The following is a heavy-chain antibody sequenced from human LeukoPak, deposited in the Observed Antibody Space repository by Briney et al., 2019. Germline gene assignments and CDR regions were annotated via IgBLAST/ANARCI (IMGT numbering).Heavy chain of an antibody. CDR1: GYIFSIYW. CDR2: IYPDDSDT. CDR3: VRGGKDGYRYYDF. J-gene: IGHJ4*02. D-gene: IGHD5-24*01. V-gene: IGHV5-51*01. Sequence: GESLKISCKGSGYIFSIYWIAWVRQMPGEGLECMGIIYPDDSDTRYSPPFQGRVTTSADKSNNTAYLHWSSLEASDTAVYYCVRGGKDGYRYYDFWGQGTLVTVSS.